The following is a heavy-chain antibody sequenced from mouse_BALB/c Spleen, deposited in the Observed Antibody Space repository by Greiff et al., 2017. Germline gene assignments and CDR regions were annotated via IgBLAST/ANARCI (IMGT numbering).Heavy chain of an antibody. J-gene: IGHJ2*01. Sequence: QVHVKQSGAELAKPGASVKMSCKASGYTFTSYWMHWVKQRPGQGLEWIGYINPSTGYTEYNQKFKDKATLTADKSSSTAYMQLSSLTSEDSAVYYCARGEFIGNYLDYWGQGTTLTVSS. D-gene: IGHD1-1*01. CDR3: ARGEFIGNYLDY. V-gene: IGHV1-7*01. CDR1: GYTFTSYW. CDR2: INPSTGYT.